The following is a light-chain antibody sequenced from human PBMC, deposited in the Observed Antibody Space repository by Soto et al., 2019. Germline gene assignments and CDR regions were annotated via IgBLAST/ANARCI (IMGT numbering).Light chain of an antibody. CDR1: NSDIGRYNF. V-gene: IGLV2-14*01. Sequence: ALTQPASVSGSAGQSISISCTGTNSDIGRYNFVSWYQQRPGQAPQLLIFDVSNRPSGISDRFSGSKSGTTASLTISGLQAEDEADYYCNSYTSTSPPYVFGTG. J-gene: IGLJ1*01. CDR2: DVS. CDR3: NSYTSTSPPYV.